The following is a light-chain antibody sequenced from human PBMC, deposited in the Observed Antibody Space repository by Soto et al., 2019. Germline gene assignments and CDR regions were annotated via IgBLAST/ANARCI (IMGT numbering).Light chain of an antibody. J-gene: IGKJ5*01. Sequence: EIRFTQSPATLSLSPGERATVSCRASQSVSSHLAWYQQKRGQAPRLLIYDASSRASGIPARFSGSGSGTDFTLTISSLEPEDFAVYYCQQGGNWPLTFGQGTRLEIK. CDR1: QSVSSH. V-gene: IGKV3-11*01. CDR2: DAS. CDR3: QQGGNWPLT.